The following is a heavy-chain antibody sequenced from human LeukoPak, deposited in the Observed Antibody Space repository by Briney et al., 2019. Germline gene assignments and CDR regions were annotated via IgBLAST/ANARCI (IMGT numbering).Heavy chain of an antibody. D-gene: IGHD2-2*01. Sequence: ASVKVSCKASGYTFTSYGITWVRQAPGQGLEWMGWINPHSGGTNCAQKFQGGVTMTRDTSITTAYMELSSLRSDDTAVYYCARDVGEYCSSTNCYASHYWGQGTLVTVSS. CDR3: ARDVGEYCSSTNCYASHY. CDR1: GYTFTSYG. CDR2: INPHSGGT. J-gene: IGHJ4*02. V-gene: IGHV1-2*02.